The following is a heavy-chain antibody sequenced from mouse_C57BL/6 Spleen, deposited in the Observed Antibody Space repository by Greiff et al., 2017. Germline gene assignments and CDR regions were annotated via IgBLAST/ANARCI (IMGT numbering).Heavy chain of an antibody. CDR3: ARLELDGDWFAY. Sequence: EVMLVESGGDLVKPGGSLKLSCAASGFTFSSYGMSWVRQTPDKRLEWVATISSGGSYTYYPDSVKGRFTISRDNAKNTLYLQMSSLKSEDTAMYYCARLELDGDWFAYWGQGTLVTVSA. CDR1: GFTFSSYG. D-gene: IGHD2-3*01. V-gene: IGHV5-6*02. J-gene: IGHJ3*01. CDR2: ISSGGSYT.